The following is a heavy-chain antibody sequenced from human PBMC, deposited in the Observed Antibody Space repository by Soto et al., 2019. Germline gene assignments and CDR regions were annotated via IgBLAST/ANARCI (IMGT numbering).Heavy chain of an antibody. CDR3: ARDRGSSGWHWIDY. D-gene: IGHD6-19*01. CDR1: GFTFSSYG. Sequence: QVQLVESGGGVVQPGRSLRLSCAASGFTFSSYGMHWVRQAPGKGLEWVAVIWYDGSNKYYADSVKGRFTISRDNSKNTLYLQMNSLRAEDTAVYYCARDRGSSGWHWIDYWGQGTLVTVSS. CDR2: IWYDGSNK. V-gene: IGHV3-33*01. J-gene: IGHJ4*02.